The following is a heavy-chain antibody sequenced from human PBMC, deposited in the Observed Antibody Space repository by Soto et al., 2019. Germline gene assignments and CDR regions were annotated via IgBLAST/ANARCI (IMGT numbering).Heavy chain of an antibody. J-gene: IGHJ4*02. CDR1: GFTFSSYG. CDR2: ISYDGSNK. D-gene: IGHD6-13*01. Sequence: GGSLRLSCAASGFTFSSYGMHWVRQAPGKGLEWVAVISYDGSNKYYADSVKGRFTISRDNSKNTLYLQMNSLRAEDTAVYYCAKDYIIAAAGDIDYWGQGTLVTVSS. V-gene: IGHV3-30*18. CDR3: AKDYIIAAAGDIDY.